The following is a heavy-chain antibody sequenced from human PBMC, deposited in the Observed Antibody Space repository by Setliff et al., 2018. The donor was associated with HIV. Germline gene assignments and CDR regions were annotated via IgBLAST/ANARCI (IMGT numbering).Heavy chain of an antibody. CDR3: ARDHLSYYGSVALWSTSNWFDP. V-gene: IGHV5-51*01. CDR2: IYPGDSDT. D-gene: IGHD3-10*01. Sequence: GESLKISCKGSGYYFTNYWIGWVRQMPGKGLEWMGIIYPGDSDTRYSPSFQGQVTISADKSISTAYLQWSSLKALDTAMYYCARDHLSYYGSVALWSTSNWFDPWGQGTLVTVSS. CDR1: GYYFTNYW. J-gene: IGHJ5*02.